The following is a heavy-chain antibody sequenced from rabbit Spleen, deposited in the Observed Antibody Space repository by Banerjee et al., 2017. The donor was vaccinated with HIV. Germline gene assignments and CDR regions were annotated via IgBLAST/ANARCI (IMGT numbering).Heavy chain of an antibody. V-gene: IGHV1S40*01. Sequence: QSLEESGGGLVKPGASLTLTCKASGFSFNSGYDMCWVRQAPGKGLEWVACAYAGSSGSTYSATWAKGRFTISKSTSLSTVTLQMTSLTAADTATYFCGRNTVLTHYDLWGPGTLVTVS. J-gene: IGHJ4*01. D-gene: IGHD1-1*01. CDR1: GFSFNSGYD. CDR3: GRNTVLTHYDL. CDR2: AYAGSSGST.